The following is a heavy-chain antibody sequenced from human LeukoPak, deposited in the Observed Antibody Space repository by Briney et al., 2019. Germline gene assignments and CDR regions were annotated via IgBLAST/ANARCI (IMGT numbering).Heavy chain of an antibody. Sequence: SETLSLTCTVSGGSVKSYYWSWIRQSPGKGLEWIAYIHYSGSTNYNPSLKSRVTISVDTSKNQFSLKLSSVTAADAAVYYCARTYYGSGSLYYYYYYMDVWGKGTTVTVSS. V-gene: IGHV4-59*02. CDR2: IHYSGST. CDR3: ARTYYGSGSLYYYYYYMDV. CDR1: GGSVKSYY. D-gene: IGHD3-10*01. J-gene: IGHJ6*03.